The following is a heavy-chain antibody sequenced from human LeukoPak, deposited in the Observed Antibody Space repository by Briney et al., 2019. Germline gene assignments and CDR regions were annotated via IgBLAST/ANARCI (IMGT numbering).Heavy chain of an antibody. V-gene: IGHV4-34*01. CDR2: INHSGST. J-gene: IGHJ4*02. D-gene: IGHD2-2*01. CDR1: GGSFSGYC. Sequence: SETLSLTCAVYGGSFSGYCWSWIRQPPGKGLEWIGEINHSGSTNYNPSLESRVTISVDTSKNQFSLKLSSVTAADTAVYYCARQTIVVVPAAMDYWGQGTLVTVSS. CDR3: ARQTIVVVPAAMDY.